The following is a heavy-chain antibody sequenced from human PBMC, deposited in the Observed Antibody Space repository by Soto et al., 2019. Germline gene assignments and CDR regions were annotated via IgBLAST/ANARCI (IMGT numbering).Heavy chain of an antibody. CDR2: IYVTGAV. J-gene: IGHJ5*02. V-gene: IGHV4-31*03. CDR3: ASLRIATNNYKWFDP. D-gene: IGHD2-21*01. Sequence: TLSLTCSVSGAALNIGNYYWIWIRQVPGKGLEWIGHIYVTGAVDYNPSLRDRITISQDTSERQFSLNLRLVTAADTAAYYCASLRIATNNYKWFDPWGQGKLVTVSS. CDR1: GAALNIGNYY.